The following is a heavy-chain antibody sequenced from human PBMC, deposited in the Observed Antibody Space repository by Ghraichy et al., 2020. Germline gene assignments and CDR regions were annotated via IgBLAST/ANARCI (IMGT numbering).Heavy chain of an antibody. CDR2: ISAGGDGT. CDR1: GFTFSNYV. J-gene: IGHJ4*02. CDR3: ATRAANWGFFDY. V-gene: IGHV3-23*01. D-gene: IGHD7-27*01. Sequence: GGSLRLSCVASGFTFSNYVMNLVRQAPGKGLEWVSTISAGGDGTWYADSVKGRFTISRDDSKSTLYLHMNSLRADDTAVYYCATRAANWGFFDYWGQGTLVTVSS.